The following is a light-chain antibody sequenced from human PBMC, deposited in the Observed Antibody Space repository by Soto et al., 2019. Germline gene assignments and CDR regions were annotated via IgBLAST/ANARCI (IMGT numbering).Light chain of an antibody. V-gene: IGLV2-23*02. CDR1: SSDVGNYKL. CDR2: EVS. Sequence: QSALTQPASVSGSPGESITISCTGTSSDVGNYKLVSWYQQHPGKAPKVLIYEVSKRPSGVSNRFSGSKSGNTASLTISGLQAEDEADYYCCSRAAKNIPFVFGTGTKLTVL. J-gene: IGLJ1*01. CDR3: CSRAAKNIPFV.